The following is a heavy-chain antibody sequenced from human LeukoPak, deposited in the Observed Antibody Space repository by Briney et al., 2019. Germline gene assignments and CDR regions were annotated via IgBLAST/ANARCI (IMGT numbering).Heavy chain of an antibody. CDR2: IRYDGSNK. J-gene: IGHJ4*02. CDR3: AKVEEYCSSTSCHDY. Sequence: GGSLRPSCAASGFTFSSYGMHWVRQAPGKGLEWVAFIRYDGSNKYYADSVKGRFTISRDNSKNTLYLQMNSLRAEDTAVYYCAKVEEYCSSTSCHDYWGQGTLVTVSS. V-gene: IGHV3-30*02. D-gene: IGHD2-2*01. CDR1: GFTFSSYG.